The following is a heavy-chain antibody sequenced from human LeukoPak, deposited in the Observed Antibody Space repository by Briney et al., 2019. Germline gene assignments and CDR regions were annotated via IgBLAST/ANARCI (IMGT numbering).Heavy chain of an antibody. Sequence: RASVKVSCKASGYTFTSYGISWVRQAPGQGLEWMGWISAYNGNTNYAQKLQGRVTMTTDTSTSTAYMELRSLRSDDTAVYCCARDRPGYTTLRGEFDYWGQGTLVTVSS. CDR2: ISAYNGNT. V-gene: IGHV1-18*01. J-gene: IGHJ4*02. CDR1: GYTFTSYG. CDR3: ARDRPGYTTLRGEFDY. D-gene: IGHD3-10*01.